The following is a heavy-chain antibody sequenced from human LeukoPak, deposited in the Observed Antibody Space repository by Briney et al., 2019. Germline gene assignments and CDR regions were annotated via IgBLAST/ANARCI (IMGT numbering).Heavy chain of an antibody. J-gene: IGHJ3*02. D-gene: IGHD1-7*01. V-gene: IGHV3-30-3*01. CDR2: ISYDGSNK. CDR3: ARDPGTTRAKRAFDI. Sequence: PAGSLRLYCSASGFTFSSYAMHWVRQAPGKGLEWVAGISYDGSNKDYADSVKGRFTISRDNSKNTLYLQMNSLRAEDTAVYYCARDPGTTRAKRAFDIWGQGTMVTVSS. CDR1: GFTFSSYA.